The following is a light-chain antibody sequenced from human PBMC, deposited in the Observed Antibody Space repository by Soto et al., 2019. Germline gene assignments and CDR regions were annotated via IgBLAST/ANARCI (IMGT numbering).Light chain of an antibody. V-gene: IGLV2-14*01. CDR1: SSDVGGYNY. CDR3: CSYTTSNTRQIV. J-gene: IGLJ1*01. Sequence: QSVLPQPASVSGSPGQSITISCTGTSSDVGGYNYVSWYQQHPGKAPKFMIYDVSNRPSGVSNRFSGSKSGNTASLTISGLQAEDEADYYCCSYTTSNTRQIVFGTGTRSPS. CDR2: DVS.